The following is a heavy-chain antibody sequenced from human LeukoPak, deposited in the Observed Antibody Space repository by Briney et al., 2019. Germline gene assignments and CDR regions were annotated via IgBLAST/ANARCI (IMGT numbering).Heavy chain of an antibody. CDR2: ISWDGGST. CDR1: GFTFDDYA. V-gene: IGHV3-43D*03. Sequence: PGGSLRLSCAASGFTFDDYAMHWVRQAPGKGQEWVSLISWDGGSTYYADSVKGRFTISRDNSKNSLYLQMNSLRAEDTALYYCAKEDGLQIDYWGQGTLVTVSS. CDR3: AKEDGLQIDY. J-gene: IGHJ4*02. D-gene: IGHD4-11*01.